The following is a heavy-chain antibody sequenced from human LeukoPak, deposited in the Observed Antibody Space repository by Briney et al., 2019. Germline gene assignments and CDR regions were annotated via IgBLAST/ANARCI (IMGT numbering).Heavy chain of an antibody. Sequence: GGSLRLSCAASAITFSTYAMSWVRQAPGKGLEWVANIKDDGLLKWYVDSVKGRFTISRDNAKNSLYLQMNSLRDEDTAIYYCAFFVREPQHWGQGTLVTVSS. D-gene: IGHD3-10*02. CDR3: AFFVREPQH. V-gene: IGHV3-7*01. CDR2: IKDDGLLK. J-gene: IGHJ1*01. CDR1: AITFSTYA.